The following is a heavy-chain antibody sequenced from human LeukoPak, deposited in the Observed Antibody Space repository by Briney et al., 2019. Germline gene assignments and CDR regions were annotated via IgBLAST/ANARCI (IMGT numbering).Heavy chain of an antibody. D-gene: IGHD4-23*01. J-gene: IGHJ4*02. CDR3: ARTGALDGGNNFDF. CDR2: IYNDGRT. V-gene: IGHV3-53*01. Sequence: GGPLRLSCIASGFTVTVSRNYMNWVRQAPGKGLEWVSIIYNDGRTYYADSVKGRFTISRDNSKNTVYLQLNNLGAEDTAMYYSARTGALDGGNNFDFWGQGTLVTVSS. CDR1: GFTVTVSRNY.